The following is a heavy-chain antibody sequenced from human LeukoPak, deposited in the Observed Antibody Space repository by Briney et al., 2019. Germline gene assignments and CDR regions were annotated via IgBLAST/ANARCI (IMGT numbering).Heavy chain of an antibody. CDR1: GGTFSSYA. CDR2: IIPIFGTA. J-gene: IGHJ6*03. CDR3: ARSSQQLVPNYYMDV. V-gene: IGHV1-69*05. Sequence: SVKVSCKASGGTFSSYAISWVRQAPGQGLEWMGGIIPIFGTANYAQKFQGRVTITTDESTSTACMELSSLRSEDTAVYYCARSSQQLVPNYYMDVWGKGTTATVSS. D-gene: IGHD6-13*01.